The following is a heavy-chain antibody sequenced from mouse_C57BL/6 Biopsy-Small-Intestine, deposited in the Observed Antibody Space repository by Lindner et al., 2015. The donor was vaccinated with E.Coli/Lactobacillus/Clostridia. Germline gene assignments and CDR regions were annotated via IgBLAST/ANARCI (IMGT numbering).Heavy chain of an antibody. V-gene: IGHV1-9*01. J-gene: IGHJ2*01. Sequence: VQLQESGAELVRPGASVKLSCTASGFNIKDYYMHWVKQRPGHGLEWIGEILPGSGSTNYKEYFKGKATFTADASSNTAYMQLSSLTTEDSAIYYCAATVVGTGNYWGQGTTLTVSS. CDR3: AATVVGTGNY. CDR2: ILPGSGST. D-gene: IGHD1-1*01. CDR1: GFNIKDYY.